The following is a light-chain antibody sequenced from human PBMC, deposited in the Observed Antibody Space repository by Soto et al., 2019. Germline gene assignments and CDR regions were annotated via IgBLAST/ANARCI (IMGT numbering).Light chain of an antibody. V-gene: IGKV1-39*01. CDR2: AAS. CDR3: QQSYSTTWT. CDR1: QDISTY. J-gene: IGKJ1*01. Sequence: DIQMTQSPSSLSASVGDRVTITCRASQDISTYLNWYQQKPGKAPKLLIYAASSLQSGVPSRFSGSGSETDFTLTISSLQHEHFATYSCQQSYSTTWTFGQGTKVDIK.